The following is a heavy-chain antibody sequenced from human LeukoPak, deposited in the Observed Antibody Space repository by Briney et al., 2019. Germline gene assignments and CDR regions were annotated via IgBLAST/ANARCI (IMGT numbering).Heavy chain of an antibody. CDR2: INPHSGGT. CDR3: ARGGPRDIVVVPAAKKWFDP. V-gene: IGHV1-2*02. D-gene: IGHD2-2*01. CDR1: GYTFSGNY. J-gene: IGHJ5*02. Sequence: ASVKVSCKASGYTFSGNYMHWVRQAPGQGLEWMGWINPHSGGTIYPQRFQGRVTMTRDTSISTAYMELSRLGSDDTAVYYCARGGPRDIVVVPAAKKWFDPWGQGTLVTVSS.